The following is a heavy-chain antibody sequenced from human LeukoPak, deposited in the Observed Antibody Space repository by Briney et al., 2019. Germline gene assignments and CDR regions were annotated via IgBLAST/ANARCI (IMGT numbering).Heavy chain of an antibody. J-gene: IGHJ4*02. CDR3: AKDPYPSAFGGVIAKSETDY. CDR2: IRYDGSNK. D-gene: IGHD3-16*02. V-gene: IGHV3-30*02. CDR1: GFTFSSYG. Sequence: PGGSLRLSCAASGFTFSSYGMHWVRQAPGKGLEWVAFIRYDGSNKYYADSVKGRFTISRDNSKNTLYLQMNSLRAEDTAVYYCAKDPYPSAFGGVIAKSETDYWGQGTLVTVSS.